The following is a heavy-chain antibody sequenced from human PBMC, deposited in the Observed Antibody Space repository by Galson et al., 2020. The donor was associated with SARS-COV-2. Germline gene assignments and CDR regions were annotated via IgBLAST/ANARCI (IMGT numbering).Heavy chain of an antibody. V-gene: IGHV1-2*02. Sequence: GESLKISCKTSGYTFTAYYIHWVRQAPGQGLEWMGWINCYSGDSNYAQSFQGRVIMTRDTSISTAYMELGNLRSDDTALYYCTRDTAGGPGAKGYWGQGTLVAVSS. CDR1: GYTFTAYY. D-gene: IGHD3-16*01. CDR2: INCYSGDS. CDR3: TRDTAGGPGAKGY. J-gene: IGHJ4*02.